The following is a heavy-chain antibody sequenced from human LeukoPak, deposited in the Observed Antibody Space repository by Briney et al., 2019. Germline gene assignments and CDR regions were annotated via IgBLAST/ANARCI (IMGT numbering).Heavy chain of an antibody. CDR2: IIPILGIA. CDR1: GCTFISYA. V-gene: IGHV1-69*04. D-gene: IGHD2-15*01. Sequence: SVKVSCKAAGCTFISYAISWVRQAPGQGRDWMGRIIPILGIANYAQKFKGRVTITADKSTSTAYMELSSMRSEDTAVYYCARESGIVVVVAAAYYFDYWGQGTLVTVSS. CDR3: ARESGIVVVVAAAYYFDY. J-gene: IGHJ4*02.